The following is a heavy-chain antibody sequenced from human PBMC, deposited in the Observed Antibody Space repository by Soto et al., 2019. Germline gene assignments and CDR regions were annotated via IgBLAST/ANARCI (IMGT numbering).Heavy chain of an antibody. J-gene: IGHJ6*02. CDR1: GFTVTSSA. Sequence: GGSLILSCAASGFTVTSSAMHWFRQAPGTGPEWVAVISSDGGNNVYADSVKGRFTVSRDNSQNTVYLQMNSLRTEDTAVYYCAKTYECAKTNCYRAFEIWGQGTTVTVSS. D-gene: IGHD2-2*01. CDR2: ISSDGGNN. V-gene: IGHV3-30*04. CDR3: AKTYECAKTNCYRAFEI.